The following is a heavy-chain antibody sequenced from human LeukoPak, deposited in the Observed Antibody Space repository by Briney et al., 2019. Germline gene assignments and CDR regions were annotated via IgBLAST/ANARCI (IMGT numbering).Heavy chain of an antibody. V-gene: IGHV3-74*01. D-gene: IGHD6-6*01. CDR2: INTDGSNT. CDR3: ARGPNSNWSGLDF. J-gene: IGHJ4*02. CDR1: GFTFDYYW. Sequence: GGSLRLSCEASGFTFDYYWMHWVRQAPGKGLMWVSRINTDGSNTHYADSVKGRFTISRDNAKNTLYLQVNNLRAEDTAVYYCARGPNSNWSGLDFWGQGTLLTVSS.